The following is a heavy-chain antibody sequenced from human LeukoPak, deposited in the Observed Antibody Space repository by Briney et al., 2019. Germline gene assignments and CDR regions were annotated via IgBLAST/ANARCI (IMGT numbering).Heavy chain of an antibody. V-gene: IGHV3-48*03. CDR3: ARGNSGSNFDS. Sequence: GGSLRLSCAASGFTFSTYEMDWVRQAPGKELEWVSYISSRGSSIYYADSVKGRFTISRDNAKNTLYLQMNSLIAEDTAVYYCARGNSGSNFDSWGQGSLVTVSS. J-gene: IGHJ4*02. CDR1: GFTFSTYE. D-gene: IGHD6-19*01. CDR2: ISSRGSSI.